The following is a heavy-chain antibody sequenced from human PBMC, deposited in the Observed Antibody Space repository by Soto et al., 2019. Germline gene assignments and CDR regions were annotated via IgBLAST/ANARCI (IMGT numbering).Heavy chain of an antibody. CDR3: AKVPWIQLWLRSAYYYYGMDV. Sequence: EVQLLESGGGLVQPGGSLRLSCAASGFTFSSYAMSWVRQAPGKGLEWVSTISGSGGSTYYADSVKGRFTISRDNSKNTLYLQMNSLRAEDTAVYYCAKVPWIQLWLRSAYYYYGMDVWGQGTTVTVSS. V-gene: IGHV3-23*01. CDR1: GFTFSSYA. D-gene: IGHD5-18*01. CDR2: ISGSGGST. J-gene: IGHJ6*02.